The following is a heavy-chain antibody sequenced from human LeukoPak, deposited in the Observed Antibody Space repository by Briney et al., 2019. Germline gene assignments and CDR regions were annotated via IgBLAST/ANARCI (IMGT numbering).Heavy chain of an antibody. CDR2: IKQDGSEQ. J-gene: IGHJ4*02. CDR1: GFTFSNAW. D-gene: IGHD6-19*01. V-gene: IGHV3-7*05. CDR3: ARESAGGPDY. Sequence: PGGSLRLSCAASGFTFSNAWMNWVRQAPGKGLEWVANIKQDGSEQYYVDSVRGRFTISRDNAKNSLYLQMNSLRAEDTAIYYCARESAGGPDYWGQGTLVTVSS.